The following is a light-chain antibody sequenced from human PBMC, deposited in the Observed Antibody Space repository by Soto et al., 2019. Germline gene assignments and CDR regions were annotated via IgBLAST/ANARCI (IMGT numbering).Light chain of an antibody. Sequence: QSVLTQPPSVSAAPGQKVTISCSGSSSNIGGNSVSWYQQLPGTAPKLLIYYDNKRPSGIPDRFSGSKSGTSATLGITGFQTGDEADYYCGSWDSCLSAYVFGTGTKVTV. CDR1: SSNIGGNS. V-gene: IGLV1-51*01. CDR3: GSWDSCLSAYV. CDR2: YDN. J-gene: IGLJ1*01.